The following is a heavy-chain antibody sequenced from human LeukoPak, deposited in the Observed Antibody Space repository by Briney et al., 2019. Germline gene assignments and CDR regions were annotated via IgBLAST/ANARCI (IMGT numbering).Heavy chain of an antibody. D-gene: IGHD2-8*01. J-gene: IGHJ4*02. CDR1: GGSISNTNW. CDR2: ISLTGLT. V-gene: IGHV4-4*02. Sequence: PSGTLSLTCGVSGGSISNTNWWSWVRQPPGQGLEWIGEISLTGLTHYNPSLESRVTVSLDKSKNQLSLNLTTVTAADTAVYYCSRENGAFSPFGYWGQGTLVTVLS. CDR3: SRENGAFSPFGY.